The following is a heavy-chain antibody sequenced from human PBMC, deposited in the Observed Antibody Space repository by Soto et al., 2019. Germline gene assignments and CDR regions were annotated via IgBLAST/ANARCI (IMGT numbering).Heavy chain of an antibody. V-gene: IGHV4-4*07. J-gene: IGHJ6*02. D-gene: IGHD2-2*01. CDR1: GGSISSYY. CDR2: IYTSGST. Sequence: QVQLQESGPGLVKPSETLSLTCTVSGGSISSYYWSWIRQPAGKGLEWIGRIYTSGSTNYHPSLKSRLTRSLDTSKNQFSLKLTSVTDADTAVYYCAGERYQLLFHYGMDGWGQGPQVTVYS. CDR3: AGERYQLLFHYGMDG.